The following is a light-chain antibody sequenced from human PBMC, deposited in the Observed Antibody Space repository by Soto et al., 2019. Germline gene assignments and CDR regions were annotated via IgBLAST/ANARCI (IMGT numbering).Light chain of an antibody. CDR2: EGS. V-gene: IGLV2-23*01. CDR3: CSYAGSRTFV. CDR1: SSDVGAYNL. Sequence: QSALTQPASVSGSPEQSITISCTGTSSDVGAYNLVSWYQLHPGKAPRLIIYEGSKRPSGISHRFSGSNSDNTASLTISGLRAEDEAHYHCCSYAGSRTFVFGGGTKLTVL. J-gene: IGLJ2*01.